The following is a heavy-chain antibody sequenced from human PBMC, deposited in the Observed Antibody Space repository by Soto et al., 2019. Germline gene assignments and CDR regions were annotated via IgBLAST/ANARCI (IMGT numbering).Heavy chain of an antibody. Sequence: QVQLQESGPGLVKPSETLSLTCTVSGGSISSYYWNWIRQPPGKGLEWIGYIYYSGSTNYNPSLKGRVTISVDTSKNQCSLKLSSVTAADTAVYYCARRPGYGYGMDVWGQGTTVTVSS. D-gene: IGHD6-13*01. V-gene: IGHV4-59*08. CDR1: GGSISSYY. CDR3: ARRPGYGYGMDV. J-gene: IGHJ6*02. CDR2: IYYSGST.